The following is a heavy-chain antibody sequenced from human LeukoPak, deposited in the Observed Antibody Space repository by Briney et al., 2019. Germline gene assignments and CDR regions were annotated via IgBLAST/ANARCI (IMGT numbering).Heavy chain of an antibody. CDR1: GFTFRTYT. Sequence: GGSLRLSCAASGFTFRTYTMNWVRQAPGKGLEWVANIKEDGSQKYYVDSVKGRFTISRDNAKNSLYLQMNSLRAEDTAVYYCARVGYTGNSKDYWGQGTLVTVS. J-gene: IGHJ4*02. D-gene: IGHD4-23*01. CDR3: ARVGYTGNSKDY. CDR2: IKEDGSQK. V-gene: IGHV3-7*04.